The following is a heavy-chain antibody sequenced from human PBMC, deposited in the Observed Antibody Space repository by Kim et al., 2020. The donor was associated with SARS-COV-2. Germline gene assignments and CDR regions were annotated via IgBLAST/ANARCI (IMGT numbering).Heavy chain of an antibody. D-gene: IGHD3-22*01. V-gene: IGHV3-15*01. J-gene: IGHJ4*02. CDR3: TTDRDYYDSSGYYYVDY. Sequence: VKGRFTISRDDSKNTLYLQMNSLKTDDTAVYYCTTDRDYYDSSGYYYVDYWGQGTLVTVSS.